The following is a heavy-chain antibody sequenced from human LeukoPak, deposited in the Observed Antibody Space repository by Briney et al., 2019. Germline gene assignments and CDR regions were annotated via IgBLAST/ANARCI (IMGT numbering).Heavy chain of an antibody. CDR3: ARELDRGYSGSPSGAY. CDR2: INSDGSST. CDR1: GFTFSSSW. V-gene: IGHV3-74*01. Sequence: GGSLRLSCAASGFTFSSSWMHWVRQAPGKGLVWVSRINSDGSSTSYADSVKGRFTVSRDNSKNTLYLQMNSLRAEDTAVYYCARELDRGYSGSPSGAYWGQGTLVTVSS. D-gene: IGHD1-26*01. J-gene: IGHJ4*02.